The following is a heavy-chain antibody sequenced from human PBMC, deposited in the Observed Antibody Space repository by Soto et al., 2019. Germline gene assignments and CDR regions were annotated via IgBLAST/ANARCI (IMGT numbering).Heavy chain of an antibody. D-gene: IGHD2-2*03. V-gene: IGHV4-34*01. CDR2: INHSGST. Sequence: SETLSLTCAVYGGSFSGYYWSWIRQPPGKGLEWIGEINHSGSTNYNPSLKSRVAISVDTSKNQFSLKLSSVTAADTAVYYCARWIRYYYGMDVWGQGTTVTVSS. CDR1: GGSFSGYY. CDR3: ARWIRYYYGMDV. J-gene: IGHJ6*02.